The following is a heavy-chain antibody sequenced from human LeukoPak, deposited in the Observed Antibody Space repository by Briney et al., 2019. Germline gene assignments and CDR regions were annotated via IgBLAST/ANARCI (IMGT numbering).Heavy chain of an antibody. CDR3: ARTTEGYCRGGSCYYYYYYMDV. CDR1: GASISNYY. D-gene: IGHD2-15*01. Sequence: SETLSLTCTVSGASISNYYWTWIRQPPGKGLEWIAYIYYSGSTDYNPSLKSRVTISVDTSKNQFSLKLSSVTAADTAVYYCARTTEGYCRGGSCYYYYYYMDVWGKGTTVTVS. CDR2: IYYSGST. V-gene: IGHV4-59*01. J-gene: IGHJ6*03.